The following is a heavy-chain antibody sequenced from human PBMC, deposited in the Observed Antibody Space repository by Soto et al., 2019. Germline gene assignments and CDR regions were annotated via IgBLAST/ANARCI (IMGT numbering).Heavy chain of an antibody. J-gene: IGHJ3*02. Sequence: ASVKVSCKASGYTFTSYGINWVRQAPGQGLEWMGWISGHNDNTNYAQNLQGRVTMTTDTSTYTAYMEMRSLKSDDTAVYYSARVDFGGGYYTGGEYAAFDIWGQGTMVT. CDR2: ISGHNDNT. CDR1: GYTFTSYG. V-gene: IGHV1-18*01. D-gene: IGHD3-3*01. CDR3: ARVDFGGGYYTGGEYAAFDI.